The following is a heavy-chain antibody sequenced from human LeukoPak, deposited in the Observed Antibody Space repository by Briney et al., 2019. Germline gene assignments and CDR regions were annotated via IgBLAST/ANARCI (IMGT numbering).Heavy chain of an antibody. J-gene: IGHJ5*02. CDR2: INSDGSIT. Sequence: GGSLRLSCAASGFIFSSYWMHWVRQAPGKGLVWVSRINSDGSITTYAASVKGRFTISRDNALNTLYLQMNSLTAEDTAVYYCARGDVVVPAAMAPDPWGQGTLVTVSS. CDR3: ARGDVVVPAAMAPDP. D-gene: IGHD2-2*01. V-gene: IGHV3-74*01. CDR1: GFIFSSYW.